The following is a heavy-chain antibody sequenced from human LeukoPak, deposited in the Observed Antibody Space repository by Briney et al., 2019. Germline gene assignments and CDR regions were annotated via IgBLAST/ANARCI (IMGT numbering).Heavy chain of an antibody. CDR2: INPKSGGT. J-gene: IGHJ3*02. D-gene: IGHD3-3*01. CDR1: GYTFTDYF. CDR3: ARGPRITIFGVVMANDAFHI. V-gene: IGHV1-2*02. Sequence: GASVKVSCKASGYTFTDYFMNWVRQAPGQGLEWMGWINPKSGGTVYAQKFQGRVTMTRDTSSSTAYMELSRLRFDDTVVYYCARGPRITIFGVVMANDAFHIWGQGTMVTVSS.